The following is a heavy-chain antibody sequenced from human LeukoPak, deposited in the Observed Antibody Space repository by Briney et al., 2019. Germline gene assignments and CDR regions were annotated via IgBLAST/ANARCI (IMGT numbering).Heavy chain of an antibody. V-gene: IGHV4-59*01. CDR3: ARGGTYYYGSGSHGY. Sequence: KPSETLSLTCTVSGGSISSYYWSWIRQPPGKGLEWIGYIYYSGSTNYNPSLKSRVTISVDTSKNQFSLKLSSVTAADTAVYYCARGGTYYYGSGSHGYWGQGTLVTVSS. CDR1: GGSISSYY. J-gene: IGHJ4*02. D-gene: IGHD3-10*01. CDR2: IYYSGST.